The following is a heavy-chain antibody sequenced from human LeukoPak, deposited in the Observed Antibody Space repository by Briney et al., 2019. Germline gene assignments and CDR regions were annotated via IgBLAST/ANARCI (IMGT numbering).Heavy chain of an antibody. CDR1: GFTFSRYE. Sequence: GGSLRLSCAASGFTFSRYEMNWVRQAPGKGLEWVSYISSSGSTMYYADSVKGRFTISRDNAKNSLYLQMNSLRAEDTAVYYCARVLVVAGASWGQGTLVTVSS. V-gene: IGHV3-48*03. CDR2: ISSSGSTM. D-gene: IGHD6-19*01. J-gene: IGHJ5*02. CDR3: ARVLVVAGAS.